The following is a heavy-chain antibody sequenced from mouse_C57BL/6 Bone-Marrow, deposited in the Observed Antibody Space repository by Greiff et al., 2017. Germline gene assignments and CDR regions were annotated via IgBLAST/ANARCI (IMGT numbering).Heavy chain of an antibody. CDR2: IYPGSGST. Sequence: QVQLQQPGAELVKPGASVKMSCKASGYTFTSYWITWVKQRPGQGLEWIGDIYPGSGSTNYNEKFKSKATLTVDTSSSTAYMQLSSLTSEDSAVYYCARSGGSRLYLDYWGQGTTLTVSS. CDR1: GYTFTSYW. J-gene: IGHJ2*01. V-gene: IGHV1-55*01. D-gene: IGHD1-1*01. CDR3: ARSGGSRLYLDY.